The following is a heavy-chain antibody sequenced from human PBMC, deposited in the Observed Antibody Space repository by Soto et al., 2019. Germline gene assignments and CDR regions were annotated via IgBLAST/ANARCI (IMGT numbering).Heavy chain of an antibody. Sequence: LRLSCAASGFTFSRYAIHWVRLTPGRGLEWVLAISRDGSYIYYTDSVKGRFTVSRDNSKNTVFVQMNRLIPDDTALYFCARTRNGGVADSFDSWGQGTRVTVSS. CDR1: GFTFSRYA. J-gene: IGHJ5*01. V-gene: IGHV3-30*04. CDR2: ISRDGSYI. D-gene: IGHD3-3*01. CDR3: ARTRNGGVADSFDS.